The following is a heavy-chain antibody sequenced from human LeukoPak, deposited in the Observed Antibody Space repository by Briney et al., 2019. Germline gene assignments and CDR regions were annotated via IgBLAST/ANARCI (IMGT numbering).Heavy chain of an antibody. Sequence: GGSLRLSCAASGFTFSSYSMHWVRQAPGKGLEWVAVIWYDGSNKYYADSVKGRFTISRDNSKNTLYLQMNSLRAEDTAVYYCARGYGDYLFFDYWGQGTLVTVSS. CDR2: IWYDGSNK. V-gene: IGHV3-33*01. D-gene: IGHD4-17*01. CDR1: GFTFSSYS. J-gene: IGHJ4*02. CDR3: ARGYGDYLFFDY.